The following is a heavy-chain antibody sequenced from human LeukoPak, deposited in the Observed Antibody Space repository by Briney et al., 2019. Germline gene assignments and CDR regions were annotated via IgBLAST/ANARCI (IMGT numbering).Heavy chain of an antibody. CDR3: ARHVVGVGFDY. CDR1: GFTFSSYS. D-gene: IGHD3-22*01. CDR2: ITSSSSYI. Sequence: GGSLRLSCAASGFTFSSYSMNWVRQAPGKGLEWVSSITSSSSYIYYADSVKGRFTISRDNAKNSLYLQMNSLRAEDTAMYYCARHVVGVGFDYWGQGTLVTVSS. V-gene: IGHV3-21*01. J-gene: IGHJ4*02.